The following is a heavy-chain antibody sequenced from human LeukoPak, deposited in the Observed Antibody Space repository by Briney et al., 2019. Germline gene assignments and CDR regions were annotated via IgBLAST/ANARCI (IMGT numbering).Heavy chain of an antibody. J-gene: IGHJ4*02. CDR3: ARMVWNYVLFDY. V-gene: IGHV3-11*06. Sequence: PGGSLRPSCAASEFTFSDYYMSWIRQAPGKGLEWVSYISSSSTYTNYADSVKGRFTISRDNAKNSLYLQMNSLRAEDTAVYYCARMVWNYVLFDYWGQGTLVTVSS. D-gene: IGHD1-7*01. CDR2: ISSSSTYT. CDR1: EFTFSDYY.